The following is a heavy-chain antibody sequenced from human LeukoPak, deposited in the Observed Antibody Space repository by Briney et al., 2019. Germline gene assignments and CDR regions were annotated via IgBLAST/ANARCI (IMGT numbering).Heavy chain of an antibody. Sequence: GGSLRLSCAASGFTFSSYALSWVRQAPGKGLEWVANIKQDGSEKYYVDSVKGRFTISRDNAKNSLYLQMNSLRAEDTAVYYCARGILGYCSGGSCYENYYYMDVWGKGTTVTVSS. D-gene: IGHD2-15*01. CDR1: GFTFSSYA. V-gene: IGHV3-7*01. CDR2: IKQDGSEK. J-gene: IGHJ6*03. CDR3: ARGILGYCSGGSCYENYYYMDV.